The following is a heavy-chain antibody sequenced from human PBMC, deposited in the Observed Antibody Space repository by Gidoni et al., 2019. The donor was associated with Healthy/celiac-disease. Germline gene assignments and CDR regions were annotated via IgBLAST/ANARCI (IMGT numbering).Heavy chain of an antibody. V-gene: IGHV4-34*01. CDR1: GPSFSGYY. CDR2: IHHSGST. CDR3: AGSNIVVVPAARNWFDP. J-gene: IGHJ5*02. D-gene: IGHD2-2*01. Sequence: QVQLQQWGAGPLKPSEPPPPTCAVSGPSFSGYYWSWIRQPPGKGLEWIGEIHHSGSTNYNPSRKSRVTISVDTSKNQFSLKLSSVTAADTAVYYCAGSNIVVVPAARNWFDPWGQGTLVTVSS.